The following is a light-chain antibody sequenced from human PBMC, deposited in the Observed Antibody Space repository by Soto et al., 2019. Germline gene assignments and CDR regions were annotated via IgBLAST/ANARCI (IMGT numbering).Light chain of an antibody. CDR3: QHYNSYSEA. Sequence: DIHMTQSPSTLSGSVGDRVTITCRASQTISSWLAWYQQKPGKAPKLLIYKASTLKSGVPSRFSGRGPGTEFTLTISSLQPDDFATYYCQHYNSYSEAFGQGTKVDIK. CDR1: QTISSW. J-gene: IGKJ1*01. V-gene: IGKV1-5*03. CDR2: KAS.